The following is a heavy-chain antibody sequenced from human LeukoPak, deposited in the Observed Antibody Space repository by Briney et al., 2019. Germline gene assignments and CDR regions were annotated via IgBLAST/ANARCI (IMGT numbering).Heavy chain of an antibody. J-gene: IGHJ5*02. CDR2: IYTSGST. Sequence: SETLSPTCTVSGGSISSGSSSWNWIRQPAGKGLEWIGHIYTSGSTNYNPSLKSRVTISVDTSKNQFSLKLSSVTAADTAVYYCARGEGSWGQGTLVTVSS. CDR3: ARGEGS. V-gene: IGHV4-61*09. CDR1: GGSISSGSSS.